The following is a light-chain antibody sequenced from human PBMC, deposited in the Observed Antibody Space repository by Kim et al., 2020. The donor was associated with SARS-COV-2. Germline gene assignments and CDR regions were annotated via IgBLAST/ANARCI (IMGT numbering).Light chain of an antibody. Sequence: GQSITISCPGTSSDVGGYNYVSWYQQHPGKAPKLMIYDVSNRPSGVSNRFSGSKSGNTASLTISGLQAEDEADYYCSSWTSISTLVFGTGTKVTVL. CDR3: SSWTSISTLV. CDR2: DVS. V-gene: IGLV2-14*03. CDR1: SSDVGGYNY. J-gene: IGLJ1*01.